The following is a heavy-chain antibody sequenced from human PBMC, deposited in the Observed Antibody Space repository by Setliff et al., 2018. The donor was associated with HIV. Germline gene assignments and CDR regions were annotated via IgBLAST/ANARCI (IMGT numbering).Heavy chain of an antibody. CDR2: IIPILGIA. CDR1: GYTFTSYD. Sequence: SVKVSCKPSGYTFTSYDINWVRQATGQGLAWMGGIIPILGIADYAQKFQGRVTMTRDTSTSTVYMELSSLRSEDTAVYYCARLLNYYGNWFDPWGQGTLVTVSS. CDR3: ARLLNYYGNWFDP. V-gene: IGHV1-69*10. D-gene: IGHD3-10*01. J-gene: IGHJ5*02.